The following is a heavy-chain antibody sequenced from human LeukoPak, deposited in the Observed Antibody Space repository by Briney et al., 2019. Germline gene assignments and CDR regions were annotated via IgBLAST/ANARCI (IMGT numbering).Heavy chain of an antibody. D-gene: IGHD3-22*01. V-gene: IGHV1-69*04. CDR1: GGTFSSYA. CDR3: ASHYYDSSGYDY. CDR2: IIPILGIA. Sequence: SVKVSCKASGGTFSSYAISWVRQAPGQGLEWMGRIIPILGIADYAQKFQGRVTITADESTSTAYMELSSLRSEDTAVYYCASHYYDSSGYDYWGQGTLVTVSS. J-gene: IGHJ4*02.